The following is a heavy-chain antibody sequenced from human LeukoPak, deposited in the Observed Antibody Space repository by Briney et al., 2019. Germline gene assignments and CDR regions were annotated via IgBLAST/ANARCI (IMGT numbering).Heavy chain of an antibody. Sequence: GGSLRLSCAASGFTFSSYEVNWVRHAPGKGLERVSYISSSGSTIYYADSVKGRFTISRDNAKNSLYLQMNSLRAEDTAVYYCAREIDDTMIVVVPRYFDLWGRGTLVTVSS. CDR1: GFTFSSYE. J-gene: IGHJ2*01. CDR3: AREIDDTMIVVVPRYFDL. D-gene: IGHD3-22*01. CDR2: ISSSGSTI. V-gene: IGHV3-48*03.